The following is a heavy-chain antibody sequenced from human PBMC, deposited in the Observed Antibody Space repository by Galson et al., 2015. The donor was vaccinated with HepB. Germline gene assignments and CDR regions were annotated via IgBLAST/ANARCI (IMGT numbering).Heavy chain of an antibody. D-gene: IGHD3-10*01. CDR3: TRVPTMVRGVPDYYYYGMDV. V-gene: IGHV3-49*04. Sequence: SLRLSCAASGFTFGDYAMSWVRQAPGKGLEWVGFIGSKPYGGTTEYAASVKGRFTISRDESKSFAYLQMNSLKTEDTAVYYCTRVPTMVRGVPDYYYYGMDVWGHGTTVTVSS. J-gene: IGHJ6*02. CDR1: GFTFGDYA. CDR2: IGSKPYGGTT.